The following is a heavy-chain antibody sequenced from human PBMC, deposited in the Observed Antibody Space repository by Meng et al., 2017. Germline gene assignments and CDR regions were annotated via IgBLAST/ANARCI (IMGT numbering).Heavy chain of an antibody. CDR1: GYTFTNYG. J-gene: IGHJ5*02. CDR3: ATTLHYEFWSGFYH. CDR2: ISACNGNT. V-gene: IGHV1-3*01. Sequence: HVQHVVSAAAVKKHLGASVKISCKASGYTFTNYGMHWVRQAPGQGLEWMGWISACNGNTKFAQKFQGRVSISRDTSTSTAYMELRSLRFEDTAVYYCATTLHYEFWSGFYHWGQGTLVTVSS. D-gene: IGHD3-3*01.